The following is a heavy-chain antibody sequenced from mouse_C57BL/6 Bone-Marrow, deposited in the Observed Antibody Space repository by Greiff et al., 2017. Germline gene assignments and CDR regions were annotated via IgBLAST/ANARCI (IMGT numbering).Heavy chain of an antibody. D-gene: IGHD2-3*01. CDR2: IYPGGGYT. Sequence: SGAELVRPGTSVKMSCKASGYTFTNYWIGWAKQRPGHGLEWIGDIYPGGGYTNYNEKFKGKATLTAAKSSSTAYMQFSSLTSEDSAIYYCARGVGYYPLDYWGQGTTLTVSS. V-gene: IGHV1-63*01. J-gene: IGHJ2*01. CDR3: ARGVGYYPLDY. CDR1: GYTFTNYW.